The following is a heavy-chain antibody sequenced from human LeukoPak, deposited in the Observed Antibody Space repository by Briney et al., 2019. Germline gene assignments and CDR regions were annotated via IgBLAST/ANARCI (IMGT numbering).Heavy chain of an antibody. CDR1: GGSISSYY. V-gene: IGHV4-59*01. D-gene: IGHD6-13*01. Sequence: SETLSLTRTVSGGSISSYYWSWIRQPPGKGLEWIGYIYYSGSTNYNPSLKSRVTISVDTSKNQFSLKLSSVTAADTAVYYCARTVGQGIAAAGPSDWGQGTLVTVSS. CDR2: IYYSGST. J-gene: IGHJ4*02. CDR3: ARTVGQGIAAAGPSD.